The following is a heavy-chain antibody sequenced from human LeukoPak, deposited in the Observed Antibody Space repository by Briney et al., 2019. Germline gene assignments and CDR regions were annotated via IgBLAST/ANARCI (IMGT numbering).Heavy chain of an antibody. CDR2: INHSGST. D-gene: IGHD2-2*01. V-gene: IGHV4-34*01. CDR3: ARDKFRYCSSTSCSRTYDY. J-gene: IGHJ4*02. CDR1: GGSFSGYY. Sequence: SETLSLTCAVYGGSFSGYYWSWIRQPPGKGLEWIGEINHSGSTNYNPSLKSRVTISVDTFMNQFSLKLSSVTAADTAVYYCARDKFRYCSSTSCSRTYDYWGQGTLVTVSS.